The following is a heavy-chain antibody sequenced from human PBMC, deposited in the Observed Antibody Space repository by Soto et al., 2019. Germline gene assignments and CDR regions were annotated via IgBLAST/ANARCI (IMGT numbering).Heavy chain of an antibody. CDR3: SSDRSVGGGMDV. J-gene: IGHJ6*02. CDR1: GFIFSDYY. D-gene: IGHD1-26*01. CDR2: ISNSASTT. V-gene: IGHV3-11*01. Sequence: QVQLLESGGGLVKPGGSLRLSCAASGFIFSDYYMSWIRQAPGKGLEWVSYISNSASTTYYPDAVKGRFTISRDNAKNSRLLQMNTVRAEDTAVYDCSSDRSVGGGMDVWGQGTTVTVSS.